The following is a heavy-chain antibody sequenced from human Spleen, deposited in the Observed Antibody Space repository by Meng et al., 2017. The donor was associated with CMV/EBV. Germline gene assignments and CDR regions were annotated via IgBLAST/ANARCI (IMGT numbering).Heavy chain of an antibody. V-gene: IGHV1-18*01. CDR2: ISAYNGNT. CDR1: GYTFPSYG. Sequence: SGYTFPSYGISWVRQAPGQGLEWMGWISAYNGNTNYAQKLQGRVTMTTDTSTSTAYMELRSLRSDDTAVYYCARVYCSSTSCYTNDYWGQGTLVTVSS. J-gene: IGHJ4*02. D-gene: IGHD2-2*01. CDR3: ARVYCSSTSCYTNDY.